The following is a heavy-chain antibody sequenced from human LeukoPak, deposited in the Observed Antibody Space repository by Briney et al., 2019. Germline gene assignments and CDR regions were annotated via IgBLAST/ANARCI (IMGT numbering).Heavy chain of an antibody. J-gene: IGHJ3*02. CDR1: GGSISSYY. CDR3: ARGGARIMITFHAFDI. V-gene: IGHV4-4*07. D-gene: IGHD3-16*01. Sequence: SETLSLTCTVSGGSISSYYWSWIRQPAGKGLEWIGRIYTSGSTNYNPSLKSRVTMSVDTSKNQFSLKLSSVTAADTAVYYCARGGARIMITFHAFDIWGQGTMVTVSS. CDR2: IYTSGST.